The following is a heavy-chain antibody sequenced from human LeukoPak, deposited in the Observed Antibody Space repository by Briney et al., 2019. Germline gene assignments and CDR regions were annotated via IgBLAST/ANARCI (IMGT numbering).Heavy chain of an antibody. V-gene: IGHV1-18*01. CDR2: ISAYNGNT. J-gene: IGHJ4*02. CDR1: GYTFTSYG. Sequence: GASVKVSCKASGYTFTSYGISWVRQAPGQGLEWMGWISAYNGNTNYAQKFQGRVTMTRDTSTSTVYMELSSLRSEDTAVYYCARDWLGSSGWLDYWGQGTLVTVSS. CDR3: ARDWLGSSGWLDY. D-gene: IGHD6-19*01.